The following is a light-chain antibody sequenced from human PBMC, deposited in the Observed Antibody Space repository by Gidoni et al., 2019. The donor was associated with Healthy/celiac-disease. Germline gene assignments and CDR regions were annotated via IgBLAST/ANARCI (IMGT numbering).Light chain of an antibody. J-gene: IGKJ4*01. V-gene: IGKV3-15*01. CDR2: GAS. CDR3: QQYNNWPPLT. CDR1: QSVSST. Sequence: EIVMTQSPATLSVSPGERATLACRASQSVSSTLAWYQQKPGQAPRLLIYGASTRATGIHARFSGSGSGTDFTLTISSLPSEDFAVYYFQQYNNWPPLTFGGGTKVEF.